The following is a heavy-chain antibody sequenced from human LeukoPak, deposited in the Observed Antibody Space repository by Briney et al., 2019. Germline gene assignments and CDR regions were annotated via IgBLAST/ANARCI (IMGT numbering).Heavy chain of an antibody. CDR1: GFTFSSYS. V-gene: IGHV3-21*01. Sequence: GGSLRLSCAASGFTFSSYSMNWVRQAPGKGLEWVSSISSSSSYIYYADSVKGRFTISRDNAKNSLYLQMNSLRAEDTAVYYCARHCSGGSCYIDAFDIWGQGTMVTVSS. D-gene: IGHD2-15*01. CDR3: ARHCSGGSCYIDAFDI. J-gene: IGHJ3*02. CDR2: ISSSSSYI.